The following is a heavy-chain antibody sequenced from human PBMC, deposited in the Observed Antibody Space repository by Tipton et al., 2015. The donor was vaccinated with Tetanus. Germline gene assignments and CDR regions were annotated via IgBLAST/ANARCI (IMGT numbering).Heavy chain of an antibody. CDR3: ARHGGRLAYYYYGMDV. Sequence: TLSLTCTVSGGSISSSSYYWGWIRQPPGKGLEWIGSIYYSGSTYYNPSLKSRVTISVDTSKNHFSLKLSSVTAADTAVYYCARHGGRLAYYYYGMDVWGQGTTVTVSS. CDR1: GGSISSSSYY. V-gene: IGHV4-39*01. CDR2: IYYSGST. J-gene: IGHJ6*02. D-gene: IGHD3-16*01.